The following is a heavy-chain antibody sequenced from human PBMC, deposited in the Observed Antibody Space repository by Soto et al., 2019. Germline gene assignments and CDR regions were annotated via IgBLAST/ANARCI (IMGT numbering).Heavy chain of an antibody. CDR3: ARDKEVRWTRASDRNFDC. CDR1: GYTFTSYG. Sequence: QVQLVQSGAEVKKPGASVKVSCKASGYTFTSYGISWVRQAPGQGLEWMGWISAYHGNTNYAQKLQGRVTMTTDTATSTSYVELRSLGSDDAAVYYCARDKEVRWTRASDRNFDCGGQGNRVTVSS. D-gene: IGHD1-1*01. J-gene: IGHJ4*02. V-gene: IGHV1-18*04. CDR2: ISAYHGNT.